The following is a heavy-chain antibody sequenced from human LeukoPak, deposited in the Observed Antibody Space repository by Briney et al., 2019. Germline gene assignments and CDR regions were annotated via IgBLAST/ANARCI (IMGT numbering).Heavy chain of an antibody. V-gene: IGHV3-53*01. CDR1: GFTVSGNY. D-gene: IGHD2-2*01. CDR2: IYSGGST. J-gene: IGHJ6*03. CDR3: ARVLPVRADKQKVPAATLYYYYYYMDV. Sequence: GGSLRLSCAASGFTVSGNYMSWVRQAPGKGLEWVSVIYSGGSTYYADSVKGRFTISRDNSKNTLYLQMNSLRAEDTDVYYCARVLPVRADKQKVPAATLYYYYYYMDVWGKGTTVTVSS.